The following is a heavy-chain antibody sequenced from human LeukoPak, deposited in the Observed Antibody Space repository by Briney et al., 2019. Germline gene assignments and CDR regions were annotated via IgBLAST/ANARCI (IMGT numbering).Heavy chain of an antibody. J-gene: IGHJ4*02. D-gene: IGHD4-23*01. CDR3: ARGGPVGGFDY. CDR2: ISFSGDSM. V-gene: IGHV3-48*03. Sequence: GGSLRLSCAASGFTFSNYELNWVRQAPGEGLEWVSYISFSGDSMYYADSVKGRFTISRDNAKNSLYLQMNSLRAEDTAVYYCARGGPVGGFDYWGQGTLVPVSS. CDR1: GFTFSNYE.